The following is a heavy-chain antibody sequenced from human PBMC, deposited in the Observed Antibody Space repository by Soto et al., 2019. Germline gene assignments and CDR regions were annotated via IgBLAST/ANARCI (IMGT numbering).Heavy chain of an antibody. D-gene: IGHD5-12*01. J-gene: IGHJ6*02. CDR2: MNPNSGNT. Sequence: ASAKVSCKASGYTFTSYDINWVRQATGQGLEWMGWMNPNSGNTGYAQKFQGRVTMTRNTSISTAYMELSSLRSEDTAVYYCARGAVDIVATIDYYYYYGMDVWGQGTTVTVSS. V-gene: IGHV1-8*01. CDR1: GYTFTSYD. CDR3: ARGAVDIVATIDYYYYYGMDV.